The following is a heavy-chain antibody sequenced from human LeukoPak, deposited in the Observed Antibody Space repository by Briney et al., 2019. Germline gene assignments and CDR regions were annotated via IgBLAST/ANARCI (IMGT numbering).Heavy chain of an antibody. J-gene: IGHJ4*02. Sequence: GGSLRLSCAASGFTFSYYSMNLVRQAPGKGLEWVSYISSISSTIFYADSVKVRFTISRDNAKNSLYLQMNSLRVEDTAVYYCARDLAPSGWYYFDYWGQGTLVTVSS. D-gene: IGHD6-19*01. CDR2: ISSISSTI. CDR3: ARDLAPSGWYYFDY. V-gene: IGHV3-48*01. CDR1: GFTFSYYS.